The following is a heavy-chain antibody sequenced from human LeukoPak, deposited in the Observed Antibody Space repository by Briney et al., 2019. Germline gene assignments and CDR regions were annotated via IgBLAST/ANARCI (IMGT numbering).Heavy chain of an antibody. V-gene: IGHV3-7*04. CDR2: IKQDGSEK. CDR1: GFTFSSYW. J-gene: IGHJ4*02. CDR3: ARGLLAAAGIDY. Sequence: GGSLRLSCAASGFTFSSYWMSWVRQAPGKGLDRVAHIKQDGSEKNHVDSVKGRFTISRDNAKNSLYLQMNSLRAEDTAVYYCARGLLAAAGIDYWGQGALVTVSS. D-gene: IGHD6-13*01.